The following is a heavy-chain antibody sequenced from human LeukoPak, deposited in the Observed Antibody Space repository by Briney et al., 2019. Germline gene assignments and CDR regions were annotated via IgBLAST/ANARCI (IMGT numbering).Heavy chain of an antibody. D-gene: IGHD3-22*01. CDR3: ARDRFSGYPRRDFDY. CDR2: ISSRGSTI. CDR1: GFAFSDYY. J-gene: IGHJ4*02. Sequence: AGGSLRLSCAASGFAFSDYYMSWLRQAPGKGLEWVSYISSRGSTIYYADSVKGRFTISRDNAKNSLYLQMNSLRAEDTAVYYCARDRFSGYPRRDFDYWGQGTLVTVSS. V-gene: IGHV3-11*01.